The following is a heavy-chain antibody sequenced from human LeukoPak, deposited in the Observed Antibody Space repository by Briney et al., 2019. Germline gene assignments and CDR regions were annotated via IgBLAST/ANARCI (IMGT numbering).Heavy chain of an antibody. CDR1: GFTFSSYA. J-gene: IGHJ4*02. Sequence: GGSLRLSCAASGFTFSSYAMSWVRQAPGKGLEWVSAISVSGGSTYYADSVKGRFTISRDNSKNTLYLQMNSLRAEDTAVYYCAKVLMAYNWNDVPDYWGQGTLVTVSS. D-gene: IGHD1-1*01. CDR3: AKVLMAYNWNDVPDY. CDR2: ISVSGGST. V-gene: IGHV3-23*01.